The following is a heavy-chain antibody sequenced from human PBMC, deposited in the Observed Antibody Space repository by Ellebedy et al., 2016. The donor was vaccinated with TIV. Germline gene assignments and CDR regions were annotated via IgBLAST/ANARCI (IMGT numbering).Heavy chain of an antibody. CDR3: ARGPNPPGDTGHGDN. CDR2: MNQDGSEM. Sequence: GESLKISCAASGFTFSTSWMSWVRQAPGKGLEWVANMNQDGSEMYYVDTVKGRFTISRDNARNSLYLQITSLRDEDTAVYYCARGPNPPGDTGHGDNWGQGTLVTVSS. D-gene: IGHD2-8*02. V-gene: IGHV3-7*03. CDR1: GFTFSTSW. J-gene: IGHJ4*02.